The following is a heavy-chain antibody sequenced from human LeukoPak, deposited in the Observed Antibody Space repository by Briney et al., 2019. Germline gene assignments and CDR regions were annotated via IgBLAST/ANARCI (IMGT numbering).Heavy chain of an antibody. CDR2: IWYDGSNK. V-gene: IGHV3-33*01. D-gene: IGHD6-13*01. CDR1: GFTFSSYG. CDR3: ARSSYSRSSIDY. J-gene: IGHJ4*02. Sequence: GGSLRLSCAASGFTFSSYGMHWVRQAPGKGLEWVAVIWYDGSNKYYADSVKGRFTISRDNSKNTLYLQMNSLRAEDTAVYYCARSSYSRSSIDYWGQGTLVTVSS.